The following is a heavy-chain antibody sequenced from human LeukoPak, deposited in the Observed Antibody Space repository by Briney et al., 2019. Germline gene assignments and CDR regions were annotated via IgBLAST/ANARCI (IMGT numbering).Heavy chain of an antibody. CDR3: ARDMTAHSSAVSGVPGDY. J-gene: IGHJ4*02. CDR1: RFTFDDYA. CDR2: INWDGSLI. D-gene: IGHD2-21*02. V-gene: IGHV3-43D*03. Sequence: GGSLRLSCAASRFTFDDYAMHWVRQAPGKGLEWVSLINWDGSLIYYGDSVRGRFTISRDNSKNSLFLQMHSLRAEDSAFYYCARDMTAHSSAVSGVPGDYWGQGTLVTVSS.